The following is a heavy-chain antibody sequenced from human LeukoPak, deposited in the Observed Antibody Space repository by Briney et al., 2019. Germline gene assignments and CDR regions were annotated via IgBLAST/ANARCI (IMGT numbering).Heavy chain of an antibody. CDR1: GDSIGTSIYY. Sequence: SETLSLTCTVSGDSIGTSIYYWGWIRQPPGKGLEWIGSIYYSGSTYYNPSLKSRVTISVDTSKNQFSLKLSSVTAADTAVYYCASDYNLDAFDIWGQGTMVTVSS. D-gene: IGHD1-14*01. V-gene: IGHV4-39*07. J-gene: IGHJ3*02. CDR3: ASDYNLDAFDI. CDR2: IYYSGST.